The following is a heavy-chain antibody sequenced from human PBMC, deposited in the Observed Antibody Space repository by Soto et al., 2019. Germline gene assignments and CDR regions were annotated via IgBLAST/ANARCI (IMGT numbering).Heavy chain of an antibody. D-gene: IGHD3-10*01. CDR3: ASDYNAYQRQHVFDI. CDR2: INPSGAST. Sequence: QVQLVQSGAEVKKPGASVKVACKASGYSFNSYYMHWVRQAPGQGPEWMGGINPSGASTSYAQKFRGRVTMTKDTSPSTVYMELSSLRSEDTALYYCASDYNAYQRQHVFDIWGQGTLVTVSS. J-gene: IGHJ3*02. CDR1: GYSFNSYY. V-gene: IGHV1-46*02.